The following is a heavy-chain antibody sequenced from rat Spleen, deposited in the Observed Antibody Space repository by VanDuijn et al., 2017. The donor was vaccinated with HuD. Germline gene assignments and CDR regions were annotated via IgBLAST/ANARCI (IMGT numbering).Heavy chain of an antibody. Sequence: EVQLVESGGGLVQPGRSLKPSCAASGFTFSDYAMAWVRQAPTKGLEWVASIGYDGSSTFYRDSVKGRFTISREIAKSTLYLQMDSLRSEDTATYYCATQHYGSPGGFAYWGQGTLVTVSS. CDR3: ATQHYGSPGGFAY. D-gene: IGHD1-3*01. CDR1: GFTFSDYA. V-gene: IGHV5-29*01. J-gene: IGHJ3*01. CDR2: IGYDGSST.